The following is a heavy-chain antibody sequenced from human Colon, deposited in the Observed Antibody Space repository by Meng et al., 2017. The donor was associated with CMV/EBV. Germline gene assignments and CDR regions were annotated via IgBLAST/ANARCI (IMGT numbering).Heavy chain of an antibody. CDR2: IKEGGSQK. CDR1: GFTFSSYW. CDR3: ARGVYNYGYGCHFDY. J-gene: IGHJ4*02. D-gene: IGHD3-16*01. Sequence: GESLKISCAASGFTFSSYWMSWVRQAPGKGLEWVANIKEGGSQKYYVDSVRGRFTISRDNAKNSLYLQMNSLRAEDTALFYCARGVYNYGYGCHFDYWGQGTPVTVSS. V-gene: IGHV3-7*01.